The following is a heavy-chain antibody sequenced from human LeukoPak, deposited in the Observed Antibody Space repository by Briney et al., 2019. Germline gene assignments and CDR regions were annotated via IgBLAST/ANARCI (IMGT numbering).Heavy chain of an antibody. CDR3: ATGRPYSSSPYDFDY. CDR1: GYSLTELS. Sequence: ASVKVSCKVSGYSLTELSMHWVRQAPGKGLEWMGGFDPEDGETIYAQKFQGRVTMTEDTSTDTAYMELSSLRSEDTAVYYCATGRPYSSSPYDFDYWGQGTLVTVSS. J-gene: IGHJ4*02. D-gene: IGHD6-6*01. CDR2: FDPEDGET. V-gene: IGHV1-24*01.